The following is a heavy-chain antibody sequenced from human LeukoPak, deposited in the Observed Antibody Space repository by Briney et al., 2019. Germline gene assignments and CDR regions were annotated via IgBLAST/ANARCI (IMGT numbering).Heavy chain of an antibody. V-gene: IGHV4-59*01. D-gene: IGHD6-13*01. CDR2: IYYSGST. J-gene: IGHJ5*02. Sequence: SETLSLTCTVSGGSISSYYWSWIRQPPGKGLEWIGYIYYSGSTNYNPSLKSRVTISVDTSKNQFSLKLSSVTAADTAMYYCAGRDYLQAAAGTAENWFDPWGQGTLVTVSS. CDR3: AGRDYLQAAAGTAENWFDP. CDR1: GGSISSYY.